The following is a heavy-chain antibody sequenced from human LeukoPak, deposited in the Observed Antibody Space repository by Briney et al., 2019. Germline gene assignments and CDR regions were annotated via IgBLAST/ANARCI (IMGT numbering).Heavy chain of an antibody. CDR3: ARLGIAAAENYFDY. D-gene: IGHD6-13*01. CDR1: GYTFTSYG. V-gene: IGHV1-18*04. Sequence: GAPVKVSCKASGYTFTSYGISWVRQAPGQGLEWMGWISAYNGNTNYAQKLQGRVTMTTDTSTSTAYMELRSLRSDDTAVYYCARLGIAAAENYFDYWGQGTLVTVSS. CDR2: ISAYNGNT. J-gene: IGHJ4*02.